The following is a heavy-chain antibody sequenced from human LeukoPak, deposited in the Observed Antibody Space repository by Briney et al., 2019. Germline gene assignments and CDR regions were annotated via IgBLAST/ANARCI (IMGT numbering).Heavy chain of an antibody. Sequence: GESLKISCKGSGYSFTSYWIGWVRQLPGKGLEWMGIIYPGDSDTRYSPSFQGQVTISADKSISTAYLQWSSLRVSDTAMYYCASWRSGKESYFDYWGQGTLVTVSS. CDR3: ASWRSGKESYFDY. CDR2: IYPGDSDT. J-gene: IGHJ4*02. CDR1: GYSFTSYW. V-gene: IGHV5-51*01. D-gene: IGHD3-10*01.